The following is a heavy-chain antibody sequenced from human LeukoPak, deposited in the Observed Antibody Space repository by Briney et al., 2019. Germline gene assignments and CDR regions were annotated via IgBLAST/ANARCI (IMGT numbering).Heavy chain of an antibody. CDR3: AKESGRYYGSGFCDY. D-gene: IGHD3-10*01. V-gene: IGHV3-23*01. Sequence: PGGSLRLSCAASGFTFSSYAMSWARQAPGKGLEWVSAISGSGGSTYYADSVKGRFTISRDNSKNTLYLQVNSLRAEDAAVYYCAKESGRYYGSGFCDYWGQGTLVTVSS. J-gene: IGHJ4*02. CDR1: GFTFSSYA. CDR2: ISGSGGST.